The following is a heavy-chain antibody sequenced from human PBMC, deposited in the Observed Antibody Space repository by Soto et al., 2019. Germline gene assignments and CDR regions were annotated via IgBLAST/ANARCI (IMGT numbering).Heavy chain of an antibody. CDR2: IYYTGST. CDR3: ARGRAVSGIAI. CDR1: SGSINTGGYS. V-gene: IGHV4-30-2*01. J-gene: IGHJ4*02. Sequence: QLQLQESGSGLVKPSQTLSLTCAVSSGSINTGGYSWSWIRQPPGKGLEWLGYIYYTGSTFYNPSLKSRITISVDRSNNQFSLKLTSVTAADTAVYYCARGRAVSGIAIWGQGTLVTVSS. D-gene: IGHD6-19*01.